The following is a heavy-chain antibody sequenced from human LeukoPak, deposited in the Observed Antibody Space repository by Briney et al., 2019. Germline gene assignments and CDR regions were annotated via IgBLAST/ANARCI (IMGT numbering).Heavy chain of an antibody. J-gene: IGHJ4*02. CDR1: GFTFSNYV. CDR3: AKVRPPPGGGWYGGDDD. D-gene: IGHD6-19*01. Sequence: GGSLRLSCAASGFTFSNYVMSWVRQAPGKGLEWVSSIRSSGSSTSYADSVKGRFTISRDNSQNTVYLQMNSLGAEDTAVYYCAKVRPPPGGGWYGGDDDWGQGTLVTVSS. CDR2: IRSSGSST. V-gene: IGHV3-23*01.